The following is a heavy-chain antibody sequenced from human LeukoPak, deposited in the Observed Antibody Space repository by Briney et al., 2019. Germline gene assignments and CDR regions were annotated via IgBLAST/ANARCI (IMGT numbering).Heavy chain of an antibody. J-gene: IGHJ4*02. V-gene: IGHV3-49*04. CDR3: TRVSVYSSSH. CDR1: GFTFGDFA. CDR2: IRSKTYGGTT. Sequence: GGSLRLSCTASGFTFGDFAVSWVRQAPGKELEWVGFIRSKTYGGTTEYAASVKGRFTISREDSKSIAYLQMDSLKTEDTAVYYCTRVSVYSSSHWGQGTLVTVSS. D-gene: IGHD6-6*01.